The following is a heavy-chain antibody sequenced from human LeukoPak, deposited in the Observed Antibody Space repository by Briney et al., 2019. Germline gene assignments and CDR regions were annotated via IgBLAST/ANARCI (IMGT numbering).Heavy chain of an antibody. D-gene: IGHD3-9*01. CDR3: ARLAEGFDWLSYFDY. V-gene: IGHV3-64*04. J-gene: IGHJ4*02. CDR1: GFTFLSYA. Sequence: GGSLRLSCSASGFTFLSYAMHWVRQAPGKGLEYVSATSSDGGSTYYADSVKGRFTISRDNSKNTLYLQMSSLRAEDTAVYYCARLAEGFDWLSYFDYWGQGTLVTVTS. CDR2: TSSDGGST.